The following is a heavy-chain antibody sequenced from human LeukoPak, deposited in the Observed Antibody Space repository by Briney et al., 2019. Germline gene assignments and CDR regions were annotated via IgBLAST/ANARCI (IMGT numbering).Heavy chain of an antibody. D-gene: IGHD2-21*02. CDR3: ARQAYCGGDCYSDY. Sequence: SETLSLTCTVSGGSISSYYWSWIRQPPGKGLGWIGYIYYSGSTNYNPSLKSRVTISVDTSKNQFSLKLSSVTAADTAVYYCARQAYCGGDCYSDYWGQGTLVTVSS. CDR2: IYYSGST. J-gene: IGHJ4*02. V-gene: IGHV4-59*08. CDR1: GGSISSYY.